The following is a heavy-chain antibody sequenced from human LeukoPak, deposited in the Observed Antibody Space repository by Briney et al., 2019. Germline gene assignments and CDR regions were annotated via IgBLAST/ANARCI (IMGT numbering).Heavy chain of an antibody. V-gene: IGHV1-69*04. Sequence: GATVKVSCKASGGTFSSYAISWERQAPGQGLEWMGRIIPILGIANYAQKFQGRVTITADKSTSTAYMELSSLRSDDTAVYYCARSPGYGDYGFDYWGQGTLVTVSS. CDR3: ARSPGYGDYGFDY. D-gene: IGHD4-17*01. J-gene: IGHJ4*02. CDR2: IIPILGIA. CDR1: GGTFSSYA.